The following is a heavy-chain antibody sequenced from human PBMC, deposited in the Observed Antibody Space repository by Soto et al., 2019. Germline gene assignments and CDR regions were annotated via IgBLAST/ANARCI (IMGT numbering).Heavy chain of an antibody. Sequence: GGSLTLSCAASRFSFTNYALSWVRQDPGKGLDWVSGISDSGESRYYADSVKGRFTISRDNSKNTLYLQMNSLGAEDTAVYYCAKGTIFGVISSGMDVWGQGTTVAVSS. CDR2: ISDSGESR. CDR3: AKGTIFGVISSGMDV. CDR1: RFSFTNYA. D-gene: IGHD3-3*01. V-gene: IGHV3-23*01. J-gene: IGHJ6*02.